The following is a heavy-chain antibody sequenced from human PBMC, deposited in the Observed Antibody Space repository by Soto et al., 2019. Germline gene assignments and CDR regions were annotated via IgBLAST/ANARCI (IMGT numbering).Heavy chain of an antibody. V-gene: IGHV3-23*01. J-gene: IGHJ6*02. CDR2: SSGSGGST. D-gene: IGHD3-22*01. Sequence: GGSLRLSCAASGFTFSSYAMSCVRQAPGKGLDWVSASSGSGGSTYYADSVKGRFTISRDNSKNTLYLQMNSLRAEDTAVYYCAKEESPYLRADSSGYLRYYYYGMDVWGQGTTVTVSS. CDR3: AKEESPYLRADSSGYLRYYYYGMDV. CDR1: GFTFSSYA.